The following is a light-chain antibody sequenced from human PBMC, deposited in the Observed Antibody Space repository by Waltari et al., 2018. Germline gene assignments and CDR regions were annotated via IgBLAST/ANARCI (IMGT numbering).Light chain of an antibody. Sequence: EIVLTQSPGTLSLSPVERATLACRASQSVGRSLAWYQQKPGQAPRLRIYDASRTATGIPDRFSGSGSGTDFSLTISRLEPEDFAVYYCQHYVRLPATFGQGTKVEI. CDR1: QSVGRS. CDR3: QHYVRLPAT. CDR2: DAS. J-gene: IGKJ1*01. V-gene: IGKV3-20*01.